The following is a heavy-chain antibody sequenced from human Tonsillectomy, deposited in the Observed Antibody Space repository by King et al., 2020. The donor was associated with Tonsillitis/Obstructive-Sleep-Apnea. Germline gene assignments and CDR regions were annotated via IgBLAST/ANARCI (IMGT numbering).Heavy chain of an antibody. CDR3: ARGGGCSSTSCPYDY. CDR2: IYYSGST. D-gene: IGHD2-2*01. J-gene: IGHJ4*02. V-gene: IGHV4-31*03. Sequence: VQLQESGPGLVKPSQTLSLTCTVSGGSISSGGYYWSWIRQHPGKGLEWIGYIYYSGSTYYNPSLKSRVTISVDTSKNQFSLRLSSVTAADTAVYFCARGGGCSSTSCPYDYWGQGTLVTVSS. CDR1: GGSISSGGYY.